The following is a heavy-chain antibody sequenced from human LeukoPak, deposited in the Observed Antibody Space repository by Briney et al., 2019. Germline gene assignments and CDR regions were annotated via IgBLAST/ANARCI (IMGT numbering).Heavy chain of an antibody. Sequence: ASVKDSCKASGYTFINYGLSWVRQAPGQGLEWVGWISAKNGKTNYAQKLQSRVTMTTDTSTTTAYMELRSLRSDDTAVYFCARDTELEKIPGSVDYWGQGTLVTVSS. CDR1: GYTFINYG. V-gene: IGHV1-18*01. J-gene: IGHJ4*02. D-gene: IGHD3-3*01. CDR2: ISAKNGKT. CDR3: ARDTELEKIPGSVDY.